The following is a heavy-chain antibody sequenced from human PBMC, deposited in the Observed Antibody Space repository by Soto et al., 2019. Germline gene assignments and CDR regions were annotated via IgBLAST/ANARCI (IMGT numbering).Heavy chain of an antibody. CDR1: GYTFTSYD. J-gene: IGHJ6*02. Sequence: ASVKVSCKASGYTFTSYDINWVRQATGQGFEWMGRMNPNSGYTTYAQRFQGRVTITADKSTSTAYLHLSSLRSEDAAVYYCARDRYYGSGIYYTEGNHHFGLDVWGQGTTVTVSS. V-gene: IGHV1-8*01. CDR2: MNPNSGYT. CDR3: ARDRYYGSGIYYTEGNHHFGLDV. D-gene: IGHD3-10*01.